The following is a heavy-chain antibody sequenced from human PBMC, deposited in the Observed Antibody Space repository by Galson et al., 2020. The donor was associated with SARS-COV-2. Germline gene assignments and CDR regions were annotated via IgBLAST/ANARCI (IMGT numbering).Heavy chain of an antibody. J-gene: IGHJ4*02. CDR3: AKLSDHYDTGMSLDY. CDR1: SFSFSTYG. D-gene: IGHD3-16*01. Sequence: QAGGSLRLSCAASSFSFSTYGMSWVRQAPGKGLEWVSGISGRGGITSYADSVKGRFTISRDNSRNTVYLQMNSLRAEDTGVYYCAKLSDHYDTGMSLDYWGQGTLVTVSS. CDR2: ISGRGGIT. V-gene: IGHV3-23*01.